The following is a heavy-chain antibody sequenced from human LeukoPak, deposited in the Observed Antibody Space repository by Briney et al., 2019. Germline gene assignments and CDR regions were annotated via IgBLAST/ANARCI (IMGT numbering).Heavy chain of an antibody. D-gene: IGHD2-15*01. CDR2: ISDSGGST. J-gene: IGHJ6*03. Sequence: PGGSLRLSCAASGFTFSSYAMNWVRQAPGKGLEWVSTISDSGGSTYHADSVKGRFTISRDNSKNTLYLQMNSLRAEDTAVYYCARRLVAPYYYYYYMDVWGKGTTVTVSS. V-gene: IGHV3-23*01. CDR1: GFTFSSYA. CDR3: ARRLVAPYYYYYYMDV.